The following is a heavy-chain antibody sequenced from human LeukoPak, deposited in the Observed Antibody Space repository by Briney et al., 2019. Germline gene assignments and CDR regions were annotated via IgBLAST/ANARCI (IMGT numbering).Heavy chain of an antibody. D-gene: IGHD1-14*01. J-gene: IGHJ4*02. V-gene: IGHV3-74*01. CDR2: MNEYSTTI. CDR1: GFPFNSFW. CDR3: TRGGVNPVDH. Sequence: GGSLRLSCAASGFPFNSFWMHWVRQAPGKGLVWVSDMNEYSTTIRYADSVKGRFTISRDNAKSILYLQMNNLRAEDTAMYFCTRGGVNPVDHWGQGTLVTVSS.